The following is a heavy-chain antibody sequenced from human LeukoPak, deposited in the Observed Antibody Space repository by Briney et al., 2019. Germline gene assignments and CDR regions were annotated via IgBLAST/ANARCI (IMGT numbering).Heavy chain of an antibody. V-gene: IGHV3-15*01. CDR1: GFTFSKAW. Sequence: PGGSLRLSCAASGFTFSKAWMTWVRQAPGKGLEWVGRIKSKTDGGITDYAAPVKGRFTISRDDSRKTLYLQMNSLKSAGTAVYYCTTRRYWGQGTLVTVSS. CDR2: IKSKTDGGIT. CDR3: TTRRY. J-gene: IGHJ4*02.